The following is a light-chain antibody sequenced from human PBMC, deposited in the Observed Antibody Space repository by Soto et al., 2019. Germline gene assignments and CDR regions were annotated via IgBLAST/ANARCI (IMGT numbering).Light chain of an antibody. J-gene: IGKJ1*01. Sequence: EIVMTQSPATLSVSPGERATLSCRASQSVGSNLAWYQQKPGQAPRLLIYGASTRATGIPARFSGSESGTEFTLTISSLESEDFVLSYCQQYNDWPPWTFGQGIKVEIK. CDR3: QQYNDWPPWT. CDR2: GAS. V-gene: IGKV3-15*01. CDR1: QSVGSN.